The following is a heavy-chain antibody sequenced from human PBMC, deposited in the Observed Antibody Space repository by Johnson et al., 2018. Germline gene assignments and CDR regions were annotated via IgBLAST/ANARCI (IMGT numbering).Heavy chain of an antibody. CDR3: AKDISDSTYYYDSSGYYLGLDY. CDR1: GFTFDDYA. V-gene: IGHV3-9*01. J-gene: IGHJ4*02. Sequence: VQLVESGGGLVQPGRSLRLSCAASGFTFDDYAMHWVRQAPGKGLEWVSSISWNSGSIGYADSVKGRFTISRDNAKNSLYLQMNSLEAEETALYYCAKDISDSTYYYDSSGYYLGLDYWGQGTLVTVSS. D-gene: IGHD3-22*01. CDR2: ISWNSGSI.